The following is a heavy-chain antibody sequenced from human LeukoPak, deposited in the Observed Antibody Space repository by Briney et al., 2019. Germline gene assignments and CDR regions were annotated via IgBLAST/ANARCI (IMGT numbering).Heavy chain of an antibody. Sequence: SETLSLTCTVSGGSISSSSYYWGWIRQPPGKGLEWIGSIYYSGCTYYNPSLKSRVTISVDTSKNQFSLNLSSVTAADTAVYYCARAALYQLRLSDYYYYMDVWGKGTTVTVSS. CDR2: IYYSGCT. CDR1: GGSISSSSYY. CDR3: ARAALYQLRLSDYYYYMDV. J-gene: IGHJ6*03. V-gene: IGHV4-39*07. D-gene: IGHD2-2*01.